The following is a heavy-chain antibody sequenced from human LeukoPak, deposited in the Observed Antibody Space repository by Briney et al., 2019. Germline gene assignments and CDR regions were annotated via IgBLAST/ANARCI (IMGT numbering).Heavy chain of an antibody. CDR3: ARVGGRYSPLGY. CDR1: RGSISSGDYY. D-gene: IGHD3-16*02. CDR2: IYYSGST. V-gene: IGHV4-31*03. J-gene: IGHJ4*02. Sequence: SQTLSLTCTVSRGSISSGDYYWSWIRQHPGKGLEWIGYIYYSGSTYYSPSLKSRVTISVDTSKNQFSLKLSSVTAEDTAVYYCARVGGRYSPLGYWGQGTLVTVSS.